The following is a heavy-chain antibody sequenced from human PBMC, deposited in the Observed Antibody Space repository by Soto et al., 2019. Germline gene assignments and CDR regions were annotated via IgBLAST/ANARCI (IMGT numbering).Heavy chain of an antibody. J-gene: IGHJ6*02. D-gene: IGHD3-22*01. CDR2: ISGSGGST. CDR3: AKDRRMIVAFMDV. Sequence: SLRLSCAASGFTFSSYAMSWVRQAPGKGLEWVSAISGSGGSTYYADSVKGRFTISRDNSKNTLYLQMNSLRAEDTAVYYCAKDRRMIVAFMDVWGQGTTVTVSS. CDR1: GFTFSSYA. V-gene: IGHV3-23*01.